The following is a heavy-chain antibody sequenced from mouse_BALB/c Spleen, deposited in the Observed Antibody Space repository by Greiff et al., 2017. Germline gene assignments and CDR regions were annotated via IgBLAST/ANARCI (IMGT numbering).Heavy chain of an antibody. CDR2: ISDGGSYT. V-gene: IGHV5-4*02. Sequence: EVKLVESGGGLVKPGGSLKLSCAASGFTFSDYYMYWVRQTPEKRLEWVATISDGGSYTYYPDSVKGRFTISRDNAKNNLYLQMSSLKSEDTAMYYCARHEGYGNPWFAYWGQGTLVTVSA. CDR1: GFTFSDYY. CDR3: ARHEGYGNPWFAY. D-gene: IGHD2-10*02. J-gene: IGHJ3*01.